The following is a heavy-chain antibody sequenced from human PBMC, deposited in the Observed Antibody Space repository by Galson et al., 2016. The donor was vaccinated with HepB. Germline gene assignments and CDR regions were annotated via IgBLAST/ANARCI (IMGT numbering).Heavy chain of an antibody. D-gene: IGHD3-9*01. CDR2: INPDGSST. CDR3: ARVAFDWHHLDD. J-gene: IGHJ4*02. CDR1: GFTFRTYW. Sequence: SLRLSCAASGFTFRTYWMHWVRQAPKKGLEWVSRINPDGSSTMYADSVGGRFTISRDDARSTLYLQMNNLRAEDTAVYFCARVAFDWHHLDDWGQGALVTVSS. V-gene: IGHV3-74*03.